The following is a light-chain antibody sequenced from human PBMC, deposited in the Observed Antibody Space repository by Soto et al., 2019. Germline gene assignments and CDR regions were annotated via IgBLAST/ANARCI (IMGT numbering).Light chain of an antibody. CDR2: DVT. J-gene: IGLJ1*01. CDR1: SSDVGGYNY. V-gene: IGLV2-14*01. CDR3: GSYRITTAV. Sequence: QSALTQPASVSGSPGQSITISFTGTSSDVGGYNYVSWYQQYPGKAPKLMIYDVTNRPSGVSNRFSGSKSVNTASLTISGLQAEDEADYYCGSYRITTAVFGTGTKVTVL.